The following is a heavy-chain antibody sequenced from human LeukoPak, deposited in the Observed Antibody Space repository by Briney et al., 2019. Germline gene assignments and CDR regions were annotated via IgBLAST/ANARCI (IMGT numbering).Heavy chain of an antibody. D-gene: IGHD3-16*01. CDR3: ARWGLVAVFDY. J-gene: IGHJ4*02. CDR1: GASITTYY. CDR2: IYNGSP. V-gene: IGHV4-59*01. Sequence: NPSETLSLTCTVSGASITTYYWSWIRQPPGKGLEWIGSIYNGSPSYNPSLESRVTISVDTSKNHFSLNLKSVTAADTAVYYCARWGLVAVFDYWGQGTLVTVSS.